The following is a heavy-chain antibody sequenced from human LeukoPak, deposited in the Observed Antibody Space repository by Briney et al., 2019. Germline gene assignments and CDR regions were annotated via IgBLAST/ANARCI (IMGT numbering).Heavy chain of an antibody. Sequence: SETLSLTCTVSGGSISSGDYYWSWIRQPPGKGLEWIGYIYYSGSTYYNPSLKSRVTISVDTSKNQFYLKLSSVTAADTAVYYCARDQVVTENYYGMDVWGQGTTVTVSS. V-gene: IGHV4-30-4*01. CDR3: ARDQVVTENYYGMDV. D-gene: IGHD2-21*02. J-gene: IGHJ6*02. CDR2: IYYSGST. CDR1: GGSISSGDYY.